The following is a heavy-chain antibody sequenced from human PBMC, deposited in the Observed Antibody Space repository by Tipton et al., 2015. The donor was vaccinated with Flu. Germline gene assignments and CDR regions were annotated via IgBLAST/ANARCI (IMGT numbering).Heavy chain of an antibody. Sequence: PGLVKPSETLSLTCTVSGGSISSSSYYWGWIRQPPGKGLEWIGSIYYSGSTYYNPSLKSRVTISVDTSKNQFSLKLSSVTAADTAVYYCARRWGATIYWYFDLWGRGTLVTVSS. CDR3: ARRWGATIYWYFDL. V-gene: IGHV4-39*01. CDR1: GGSISSSSYY. J-gene: IGHJ2*01. CDR2: IYYSGST. D-gene: IGHD1-26*01.